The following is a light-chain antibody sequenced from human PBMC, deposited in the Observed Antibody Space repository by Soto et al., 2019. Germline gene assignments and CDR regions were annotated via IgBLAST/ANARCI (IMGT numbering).Light chain of an antibody. CDR2: YAS. V-gene: IGKV3-15*01. CDR3: QQYNNCPPIT. Sequence: EIMMTQSPATLFVSPGERGTLSCRASQSVRNNLAWYQQRRGQAPRLHIYYASNRATGVPARFSGSGSGTEFILTISSLQSEDSALYYCQQYNNCPPITFGQGTRLEIK. CDR1: QSVRNN. J-gene: IGKJ5*01.